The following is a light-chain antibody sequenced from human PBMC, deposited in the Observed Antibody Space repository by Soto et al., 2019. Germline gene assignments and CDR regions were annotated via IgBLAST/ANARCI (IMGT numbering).Light chain of an antibody. V-gene: IGKV1-39*01. J-gene: IGKJ1*01. Sequence: DIQMTQSPSSLSASVGDRVTITCRASQSISGFLTWYQQLPGKAPKLLIFAASGLQSGVPSRFSGSGSGTDSTLTISSLQPDDFATYYCQQYNSYSEAFGQGTKVDIK. CDR3: QQYNSYSEA. CDR1: QSISGF. CDR2: AAS.